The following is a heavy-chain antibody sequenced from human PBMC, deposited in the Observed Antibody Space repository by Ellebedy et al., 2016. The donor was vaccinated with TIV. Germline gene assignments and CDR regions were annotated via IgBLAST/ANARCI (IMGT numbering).Heavy chain of an antibody. CDR1: GFTFSSYG. CDR2: ISYDGSNK. CDR3: ARDLIPMIVGLTGPHYGMDV. V-gene: IGHV3-30*03. D-gene: IGHD3-22*01. J-gene: IGHJ6*02. Sequence: GESLKISCAASGFTFSSYGMHWVRQAPGKGLEWVAVISYDGSNKYYADSVTGRFTISRDNSKNTLYLQMNSLRAEDTAVYYCARDLIPMIVGLTGPHYGMDVWGQGTTVTVSS.